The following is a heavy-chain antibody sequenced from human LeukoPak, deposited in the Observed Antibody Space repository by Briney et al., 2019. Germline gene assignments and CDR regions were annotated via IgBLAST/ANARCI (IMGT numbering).Heavy chain of an antibody. Sequence: SETLSLTCTVSGGSISSYYWSWIRQPPGKGLEWIGYIYYSGSTNYNPSLKSRVTISVDTSKNQFSLKLSSVTAADTAVYYCARRDSSSWYYFDYWGQGTLVTVSS. J-gene: IGHJ4*02. V-gene: IGHV4-59*01. CDR2: IYYSGST. CDR3: ARRDSSSWYYFDY. D-gene: IGHD6-13*01. CDR1: GGSISSYY.